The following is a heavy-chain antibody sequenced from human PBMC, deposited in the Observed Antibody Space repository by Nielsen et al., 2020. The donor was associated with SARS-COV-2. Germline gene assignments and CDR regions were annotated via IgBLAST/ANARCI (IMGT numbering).Heavy chain of an antibody. Sequence: GSLKISCAASGFTFSYYTMHWVRQAPGKGLEWVSSISTSGDYIYYADLVQGRFAISRDNAKDSLYLQMNSLRAEDTAMYYCARDRSGYAFDFWGQGALVTVSS. J-gene: IGHJ4*02. CDR3: ARDRSGYAFDF. V-gene: IGHV3-21*01. D-gene: IGHD5-18*01. CDR2: ISTSGDYI. CDR1: GFTFSYYT.